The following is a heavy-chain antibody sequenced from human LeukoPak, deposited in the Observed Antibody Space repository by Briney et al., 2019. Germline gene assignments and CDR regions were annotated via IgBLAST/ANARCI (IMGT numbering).Heavy chain of an antibody. J-gene: IGHJ4*02. Sequence: SETLSLTCTVSGGSISTYYWSWIRQTPGKGLEWIGYIHYSGSTNYNPPLNSRVTISVDTSKNQFSLKVNSVTAADTAVYYCARGTHSSSPIPLDYWGQGTLVTVSS. CDR3: ARGTHSSSPIPLDY. CDR1: GGSISTYY. CDR2: IHYSGST. V-gene: IGHV4-59*01. D-gene: IGHD6-6*01.